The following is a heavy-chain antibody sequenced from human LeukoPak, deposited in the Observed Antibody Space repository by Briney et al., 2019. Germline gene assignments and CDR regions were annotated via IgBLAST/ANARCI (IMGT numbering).Heavy chain of an antibody. D-gene: IGHD3-3*01. CDR3: AREIKYDFWSGGVYYYYYMDV. Sequence: SETLSLTCTVSGGSISSSSYYWGWIRQPPGKGLEWIGSIYYSGSTYYNPSLKSRVTMSVDTSKNQFSLKLSSVTAADTAVYYCAREIKYDFWSGGVYYYYYMDVWGKGATVTVSS. CDR2: IYYSGST. CDR1: GGSISSSSYY. J-gene: IGHJ6*03. V-gene: IGHV4-39*07.